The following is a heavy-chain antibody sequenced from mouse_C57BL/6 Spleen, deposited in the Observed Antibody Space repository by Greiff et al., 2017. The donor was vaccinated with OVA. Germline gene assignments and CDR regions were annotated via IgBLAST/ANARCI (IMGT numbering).Heavy chain of an antibody. V-gene: IGHV5-17*01. CDR2: ISSGSSTI. D-gene: IGHD2-3*01. Sequence: DVKLVESGGGLVKPGGSLKLSCAASGFTFSDYGMHWVRQAPEKGLEWVAYISSGSSTIYYADTVKGRFTISRENAKNTLFLQMTSLRSEDTAMYYCARDDGYGFAYWGQGTLVTVSA. J-gene: IGHJ3*01. CDR3: ARDDGYGFAY. CDR1: GFTFSDYG.